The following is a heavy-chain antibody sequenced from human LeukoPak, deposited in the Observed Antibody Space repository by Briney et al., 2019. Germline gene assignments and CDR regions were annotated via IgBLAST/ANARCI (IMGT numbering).Heavy chain of an antibody. V-gene: IGHV3-23*01. CDR1: GFTFSNCA. Sequence: GGSLRLSCAASGFTFSNCAMNWVRQAPGKGLEWVSGISGSGVSPYYADSVKGRFTISRDNSENTLYLQMNSLRAEDTAVYYCAKASITDYVWGSYRALDYWGQGTLVTVSS. D-gene: IGHD3-16*02. J-gene: IGHJ4*02. CDR2: ISGSGVSP. CDR3: AKASITDYVWGSYRALDY.